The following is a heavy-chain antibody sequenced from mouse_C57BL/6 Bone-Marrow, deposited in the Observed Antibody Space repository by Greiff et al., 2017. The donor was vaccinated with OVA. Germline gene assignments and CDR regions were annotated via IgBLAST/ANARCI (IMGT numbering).Heavy chain of an antibody. V-gene: IGHV1-76*01. D-gene: IGHD1-1*01. CDR2: IYPGSGNT. J-gene: IGHJ4*01. Sequence: VQLQQSGAELVRPGASVKLSCKASGYTFTDYYINWVKQRPGQGLEWIARIYPGSGNTYYNEKFKGKATLTAEKSSSTAYMQLSSLTSEDSAVYFCATTVGGAMDYWGQGTSVTVSS. CDR3: ATTVGGAMDY. CDR1: GYTFTDYY.